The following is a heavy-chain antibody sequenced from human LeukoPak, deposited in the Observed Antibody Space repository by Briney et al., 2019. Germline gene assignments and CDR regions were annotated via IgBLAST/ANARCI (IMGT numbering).Heavy chain of an antibody. CDR1: GFTFGAHW. Sequence: PGGSLRLSCAASGFTFGAHWMSWVRQAPGKGLEWVSAISGSGGSTYYADSVKGRFTISRDNSKNTLYLQMNSLRAEDTAVYYCAKDLNLGRIAVAGPFDYWGQGTLVTVSS. CDR3: AKDLNLGRIAVAGPFDY. CDR2: ISGSGGST. D-gene: IGHD6-19*01. J-gene: IGHJ4*02. V-gene: IGHV3-23*01.